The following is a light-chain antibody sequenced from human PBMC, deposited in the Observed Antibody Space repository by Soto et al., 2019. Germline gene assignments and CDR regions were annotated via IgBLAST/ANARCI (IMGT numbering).Light chain of an antibody. J-gene: IGLJ2*01. CDR2: DVS. V-gene: IGLV2-11*01. CDR3: CSYAGSYTWV. Sequence: HSALTQPRSVSGSPGQSVTISCTGTSSDVGGYNYVSWYQQHLGKAPKLMIYDVSKRPSEVLDRFSGSKSGNTASMTISGLQAEDEADYYCCSYAGSYTWVFGGGTKLTFL. CDR1: SSDVGGYNY.